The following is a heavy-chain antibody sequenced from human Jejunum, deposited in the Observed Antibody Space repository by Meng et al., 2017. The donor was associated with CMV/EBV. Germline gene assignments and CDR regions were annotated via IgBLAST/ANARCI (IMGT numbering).Heavy chain of an antibody. V-gene: IGHV1-46*01. CDR1: GYSFSSYY. CDR3: AIASGGSCLDH. J-gene: IGHJ5*02. Sequence: QVQMVQSGVEGKKAGSSVKVSCKASGYSFSSYYINWVRQAPGQGLEWMGVINPSGGGTWYAQKFHDRVTMTKDRPTSTVYMELSSLGYEDTAIYYCAIASGGSCLDHWGQGTLVTVSS. D-gene: IGHD2-15*01. CDR2: INPSGGGT.